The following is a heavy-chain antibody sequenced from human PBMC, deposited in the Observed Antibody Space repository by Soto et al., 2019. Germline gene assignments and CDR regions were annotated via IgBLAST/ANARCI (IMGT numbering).Heavy chain of an antibody. Sequence: QVHLVQSGAEVKKPGASVKVSCNASGYTFTNYYIHWVRQAPGQGLELMGMIHPRGYRTIYSQKLRCRVTMTTHTSTRTVYMDLSSLRSDDTAVYYCARDVADYEDDSNNSYNAFDLCGQGTMVTVSS. V-gene: IGHV1-46*03. J-gene: IGHJ3*01. CDR3: ARDVADYEDDSNNSYNAFDL. D-gene: IGHD3-22*01. CDR2: IHPRGYRT. CDR1: GYTFTNYY.